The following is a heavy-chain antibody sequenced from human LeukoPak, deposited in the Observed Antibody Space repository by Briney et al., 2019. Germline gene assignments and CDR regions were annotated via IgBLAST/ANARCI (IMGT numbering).Heavy chain of an antibody. CDR2: IYYSGTT. CDR3: VRDKGDVTRASSERFDY. J-gene: IGHJ4*02. V-gene: IGHV4-59*01. D-gene: IGHD4-17*01. CDR1: GGSISSYY. Sequence: KSSETLSLTCTVSGGSISSYYWSWIRQPPGKGLEWIGYIYYSGTTNYIPSLKSRVAISVDTSKNQFSLKLRSVTAADTAVYYCVRDKGDVTRASSERFDYWGQGTLVTVSS.